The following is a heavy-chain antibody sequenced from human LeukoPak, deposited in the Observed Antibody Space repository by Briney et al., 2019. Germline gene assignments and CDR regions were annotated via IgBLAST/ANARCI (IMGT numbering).Heavy chain of an antibody. CDR3: AKGGKGFPLGLRFDS. V-gene: IGHV4-61*08. CDR2: IYYSGST. CDR1: GGSISSGGYY. D-gene: IGHD2-21*01. J-gene: IGHJ4*02. Sequence: SETLSLTCTASGGSISSGGYYWSWIRQHPGKGLEWIGYIYYSGSTYYNPSLKSRVTISVDTSKNQFSLKLTSLTAADTAVYYCAKGGKGFPLGLRFDSWGQGTLVSVSS.